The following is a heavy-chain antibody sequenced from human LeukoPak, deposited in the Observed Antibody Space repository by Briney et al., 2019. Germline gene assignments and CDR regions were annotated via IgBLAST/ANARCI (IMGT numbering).Heavy chain of an antibody. Sequence: ASVKVSCKASGYTFTGYYMHWVRQAPGQGLEWMGWINPNSGGTNYAQKFQGRVTMTRDTSISTAYMELSRLRSDDTAVYYCARDPARGYDPAGDYYYYMDVWGKGTTVTVSS. J-gene: IGHJ6*03. CDR3: ARDPARGYDPAGDYYYYMDV. D-gene: IGHD5-12*01. CDR1: GYTFTGYY. CDR2: INPNSGGT. V-gene: IGHV1-2*02.